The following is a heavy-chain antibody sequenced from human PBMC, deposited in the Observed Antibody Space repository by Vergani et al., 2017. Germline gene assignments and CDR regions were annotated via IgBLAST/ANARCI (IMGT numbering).Heavy chain of an antibody. Sequence: EVQLVQSGAEVKKPGATMKISCKVSGYTFTDHYMHWVKQAPGKGLEWMGLVDPEDGETTYAEKFKGRVTIAADTSTDTTHLELSSLRSEDTAVYYCATPQTVTTGGMEVWRQGTTVIVSS. CDR1: GYTFTDHY. CDR2: VDPEDGET. J-gene: IGHJ6*02. D-gene: IGHD4-17*01. CDR3: ATPQTVTTGGMEV. V-gene: IGHV1-69-2*01.